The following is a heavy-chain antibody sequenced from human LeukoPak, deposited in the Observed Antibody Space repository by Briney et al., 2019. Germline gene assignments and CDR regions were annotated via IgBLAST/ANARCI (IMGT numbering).Heavy chain of an antibody. CDR3: ARGASFVFD. V-gene: IGHV3-48*03. CDR1: GFTFSSYE. CDR2: ISSSGSTI. Sequence: GGSMRLSCAASGFTFSSYEMNWVRQAPGKGLEWVSYISSSGSTIYYADSVKGRFTISRDNAKNSLYLQMNSLRAEDTAVYYCARGASFVFDWGQGTLVTVSS. D-gene: IGHD3-3*01. J-gene: IGHJ4*02.